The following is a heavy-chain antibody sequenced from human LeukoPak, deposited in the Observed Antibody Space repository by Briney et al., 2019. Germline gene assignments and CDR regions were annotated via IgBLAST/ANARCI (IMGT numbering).Heavy chain of an antibody. CDR1: GFTVTSYG. D-gene: IGHD3-22*01. CDR3: AKDQGGGGLLLRALDY. Sequence: GGSLRLSCAASGFTVTSYGMHWVRQAPGKGLEWVAFIRYDGSNRYYADSVKGRFTISRDNSKNTLYLQMNSLRAEDTAVYYCAKDQGGGGLLLRALDYWGQGTLVTVSS. CDR2: IRYDGSNR. V-gene: IGHV3-30*02. J-gene: IGHJ4*02.